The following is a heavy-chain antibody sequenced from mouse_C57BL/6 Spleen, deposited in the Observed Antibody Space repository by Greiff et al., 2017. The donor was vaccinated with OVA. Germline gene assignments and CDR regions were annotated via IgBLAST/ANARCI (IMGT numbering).Heavy chain of an antibody. CDR2: IYPRDGST. CDR1: GYTFTSYD. CDR3: ARGRDYGRNSYYFDY. V-gene: IGHV1-85*01. D-gene: IGHD2-4*01. J-gene: IGHJ2*01. Sequence: QVQLKESGPELVKPGASVKLSCKASGYTFTSYDINWVKQRPGQGLEWIGWIYPRDGSTKYNEKFKGKATLTVDTSSSTAYMELHSLTSEDSAVYFCARGRDYGRNSYYFDYWGQGTTLTVSS.